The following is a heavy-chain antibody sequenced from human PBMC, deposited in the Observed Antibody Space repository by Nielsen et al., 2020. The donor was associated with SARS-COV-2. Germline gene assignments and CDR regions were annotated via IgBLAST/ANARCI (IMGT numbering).Heavy chain of an antibody. V-gene: IGHV3-9*01. CDR3: AKGYGEPRLYYYYGMDV. Sequence: SLKISCAASGFTFDDYAMHWVRQAPGKGLEWVSGISWNSGSIGYADSVKGRFTISRDNAKNSLYLQMNSLRAEDTALYYCAKGYGEPRLYYYYGMDVWGQGTTVTVSS. CDR2: ISWNSGSI. CDR1: GFTFDDYA. J-gene: IGHJ6*02. D-gene: IGHD3-16*01.